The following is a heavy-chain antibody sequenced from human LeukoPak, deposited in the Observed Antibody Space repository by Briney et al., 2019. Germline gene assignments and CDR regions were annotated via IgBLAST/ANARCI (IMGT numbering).Heavy chain of an antibody. V-gene: IGHV1-2*02. CDR3: ARDPGGYYDSSGYPTNWFDP. CDR2: INPNSGGT. J-gene: IGHJ5*02. D-gene: IGHD3-22*01. Sequence: ASVKVSCKASGYTFTGYYMHWVRQAPGQGLEWMGWINPNSGGTNYAQKFQGRVTMTRDTSISTAYMELSRLRSDDTAVYYCARDPGGYYDSSGYPTNWFDPWGQGTLVTVSS. CDR1: GYTFTGYY.